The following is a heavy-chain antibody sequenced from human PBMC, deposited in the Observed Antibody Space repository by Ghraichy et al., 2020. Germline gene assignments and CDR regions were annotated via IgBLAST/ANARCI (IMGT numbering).Heavy chain of an antibody. J-gene: IGHJ6*02. Sequence: GGSLRLSCAVSGFIFRRYWMTWVRQAPGKGLEWVANIKEDGSESDYVDSVKGRFTISRDNAKNFLYLQMDSLRVEDTAVYYCTRGRQQQRSYYFYYYGMDVWGQGTTVTVTS. V-gene: IGHV3-7*01. CDR3: TRGRQQQRSYYFYYYGMDV. CDR1: GFIFRRYW. D-gene: IGHD6-13*01. CDR2: IKEDGSES.